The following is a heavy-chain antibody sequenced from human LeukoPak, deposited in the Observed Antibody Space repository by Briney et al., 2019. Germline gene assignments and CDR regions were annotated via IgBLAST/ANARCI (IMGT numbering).Heavy chain of an antibody. Sequence: PGGSLRLSCAASEFTVSTNYINWVRQAPGKELEWVSVIYSGGGTYYIDSVKGRFTISRDISKNTLYLQMNSLRAEDTAVYYCTRGLGSLDYWGQGTLVTVSS. CDR3: TRGLGSLDY. CDR1: EFTVSTNY. V-gene: IGHV3-53*01. CDR2: IYSGGGT. D-gene: IGHD7-27*01. J-gene: IGHJ4*02.